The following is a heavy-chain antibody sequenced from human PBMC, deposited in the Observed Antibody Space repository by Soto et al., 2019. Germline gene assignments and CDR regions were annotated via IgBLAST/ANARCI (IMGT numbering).Heavy chain of an antibody. CDR3: AGERYSSGWRYWYFDL. CDR1: GGSISSGGYY. D-gene: IGHD6-19*01. CDR2: IYYSGST. V-gene: IGHV4-31*03. Sequence: QVQLQESGPGLVKPSQTLSLTCTVSGGSISSGGYYWSWIRQHPGKGLEWIGYIYYSGSTYYNPSLKSRVTISVDTSKNQSSLKLSSVTAADTAVYYCAGERYSSGWRYWYFDLWGRGTLVTVSS. J-gene: IGHJ2*01.